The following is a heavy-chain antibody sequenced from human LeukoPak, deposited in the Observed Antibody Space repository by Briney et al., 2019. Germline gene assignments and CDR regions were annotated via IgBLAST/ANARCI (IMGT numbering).Heavy chain of an antibody. CDR3: AREGIVRTYDQ. V-gene: IGHV4-59*11. CDR2: IYYSGST. D-gene: IGHD2/OR15-2a*01. Sequence: SETLSLTCTVSGGSISSHYWSWIRQPPGKGLEWIGYIYYSGSTNYNPSLKTRATISLDTSKSQFSLRLSSVTAADTAVYYCAREGIVRTYDQWGQGTLVTVSS. CDR1: GGSISSHY. J-gene: IGHJ4*02.